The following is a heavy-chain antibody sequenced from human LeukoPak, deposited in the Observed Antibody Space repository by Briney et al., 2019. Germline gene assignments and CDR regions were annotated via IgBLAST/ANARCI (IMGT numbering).Heavy chain of an antibody. J-gene: IGHJ4*02. CDR1: GGPMSSGGYY. D-gene: IGHD3-22*01. Sequence: SQTLSLTCSVSGGPMSSGGYYWSWIRQHPGKGLERMGHIYYSGTVYYNPSLRSRVSISVDTSKNQFSLRLSSVTVADTAVYYCARLGMAASYFYDSSGDKFDYWGQGTLVTVSS. V-gene: IGHV4-31*03. CDR2: IYYSGTV. CDR3: ARLGMAASYFYDSSGDKFDY.